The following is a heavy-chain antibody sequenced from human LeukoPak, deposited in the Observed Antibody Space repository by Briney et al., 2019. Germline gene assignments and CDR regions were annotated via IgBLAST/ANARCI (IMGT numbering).Heavy chain of an antibody. V-gene: IGHV3-30-3*01. CDR1: GFTFSSYA. CDR3: AKDPYPSHSGWAY. D-gene: IGHD6-19*01. Sequence: GGSLRLSCAASGFTFSSYAMHWVRQAPGKELEWVAVISYDGSNKYYADSVKGRFTISRDNSKNTLYLQMNSLRAEDTAVYYCAKDPYPSHSGWAYWGQGTLVTVSS. CDR2: ISYDGSNK. J-gene: IGHJ4*02.